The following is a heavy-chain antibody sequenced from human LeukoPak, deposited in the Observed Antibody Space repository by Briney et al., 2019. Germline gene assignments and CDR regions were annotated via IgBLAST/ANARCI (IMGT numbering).Heavy chain of an antibody. D-gene: IGHD2-21*02. CDR1: GDSITSGSYH. J-gene: IGHJ4*02. CDR3: ARSMVTTDRNFDY. V-gene: IGHV4-39*07. CDR2: VSHTGAT. Sequence: ASQTLSLTCTVSGDSITSGSYHWAWIRQPPGRGPEWIGTVSHTGATQYSPSLTSRVTISLDTSKNQFSLSLNSVTAADTAIFYCARSMVTTDRNFDYWGQGTLVTVSS.